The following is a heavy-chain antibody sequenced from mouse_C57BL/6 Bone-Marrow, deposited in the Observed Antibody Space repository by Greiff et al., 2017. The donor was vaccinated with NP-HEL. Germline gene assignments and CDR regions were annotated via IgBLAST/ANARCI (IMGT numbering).Heavy chain of an antibody. CDR2: INPSSGYT. CDR1: GYTFTSYW. Sequence: VKLMESGAELAKPGASVKLSCKASGYTFTSYWMHWVKQRPGQGLEWIGYINPSSGYTKYNQKFKDKATLTADKSSSTAYMQLSSLTYEDSAVYYCARGYYGSSSWFAYWGQGTLVTVSA. CDR3: ARGYYGSSSWFAY. J-gene: IGHJ3*01. D-gene: IGHD1-1*01. V-gene: IGHV1-7*01.